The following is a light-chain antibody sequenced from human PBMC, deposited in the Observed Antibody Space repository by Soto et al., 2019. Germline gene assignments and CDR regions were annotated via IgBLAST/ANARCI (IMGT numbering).Light chain of an antibody. Sequence: EIVMTQSPATLSVSPGERATLSCRASQSVSSNLAWYQQKPGQAPRLLIYGASTRATGIPARFSGSGSGTEFTLTISSLQSEDFAVYYCKQYNNWPQTFGQGTKLEI. V-gene: IGKV3-15*01. J-gene: IGKJ2*01. CDR1: QSVSSN. CDR3: KQYNNWPQT. CDR2: GAS.